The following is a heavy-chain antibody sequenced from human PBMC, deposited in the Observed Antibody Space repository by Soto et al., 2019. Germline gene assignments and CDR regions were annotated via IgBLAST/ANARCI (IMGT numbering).Heavy chain of an antibody. CDR3: ARELSSSWYVPVLNYGMDV. Sequence: GGSLRLSCAASGFTFSSYAMHWVRQAPGKGLEWVAVISYDGSNKYYADSVKGRFTISRDNSKNTLYLQMNSLRAEDTAVYYCARELSSSWYVPVLNYGMDVWGQGTTVTVSS. CDR1: GFTFSSYA. CDR2: ISYDGSNK. J-gene: IGHJ6*02. D-gene: IGHD6-13*01. V-gene: IGHV3-30-3*01.